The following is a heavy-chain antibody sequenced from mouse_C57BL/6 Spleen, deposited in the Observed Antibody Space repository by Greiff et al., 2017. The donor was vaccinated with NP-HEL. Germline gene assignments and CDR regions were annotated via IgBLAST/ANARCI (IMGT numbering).Heavy chain of an antibody. D-gene: IGHD4-1*01. CDR1: GYTFTSYG. J-gene: IGHJ2*01. V-gene: IGHV1-81*01. CDR2: IYPRSGNT. CDR3: ARTGASMGYYFDY. Sequence: VKLVESGAELARPGASVKLSCKASGYTFTSYGISWVKQRTGQGLEWIGEIYPRSGNTYYNEKFKGKATLTADKSSSTAYMELRSLTSEDSAVYFCARTGASMGYYFDYWGQGTTLTVSS.